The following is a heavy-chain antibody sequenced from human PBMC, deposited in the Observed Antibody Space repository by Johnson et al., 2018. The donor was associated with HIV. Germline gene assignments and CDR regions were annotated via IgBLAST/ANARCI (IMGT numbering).Heavy chain of an antibody. CDR2: ISYDGSNQ. D-gene: IGHD5-18*01. CDR1: GFTFSSYA. CDR3: AKVGVYSYGES. J-gene: IGHJ3*01. V-gene: IGHV3-30*04. Sequence: QVQLVESGGGVVQPGRSLRLSCAASGFTFSSYAMHWVRQAPGKGLEWVAVISYDGSNQYYADSVKGRFTISRDNSKNTLYLQMNSLRAEDTAVYYCAKVGVYSYGESWGQGTMVTVSS.